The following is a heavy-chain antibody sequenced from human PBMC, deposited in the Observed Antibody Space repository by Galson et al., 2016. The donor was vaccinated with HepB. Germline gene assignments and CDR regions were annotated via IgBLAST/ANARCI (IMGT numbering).Heavy chain of an antibody. V-gene: IGHV4-34*01. CDR1: GGSISGYY. CDR2: INHSGST. CDR3: ARMTSTVTTLFPMDV. J-gene: IGHJ6*02. D-gene: IGHD4-17*01. Sequence: SETLSLTCAVYGGSISGYYWSWIRQPPGKGLEWIGEINHSGSTNYNPSLKSRVAISVDTSKNKFSLKLSSVTAADTAVYYCARMTSTVTTLFPMDVWGQGTTVTVSS.